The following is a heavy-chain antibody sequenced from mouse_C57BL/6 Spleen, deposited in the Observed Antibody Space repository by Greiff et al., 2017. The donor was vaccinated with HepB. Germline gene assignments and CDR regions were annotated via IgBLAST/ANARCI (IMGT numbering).Heavy chain of an antibody. J-gene: IGHJ3*01. CDR2: IYPRSGNT. Sequence: QVQLKQSGAELARPGASVKLSCKASGYTFTSYGISWVKQRTGQGLEWIGEIYPRSGNTYYNEKFKGKATLTADKSSSTAYMELRSLTSEDSAVYFCARSRGYDYYWGQGTLVTVSA. CDR3: ARSRGYDYY. V-gene: IGHV1-81*01. D-gene: IGHD2-4*01. CDR1: GYTFTSYG.